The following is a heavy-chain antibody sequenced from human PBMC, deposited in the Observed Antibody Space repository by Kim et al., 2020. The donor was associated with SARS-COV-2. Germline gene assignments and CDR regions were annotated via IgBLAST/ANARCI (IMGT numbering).Heavy chain of an antibody. D-gene: IGHD5-12*01. CDR3: ARHGGYDYHFDF. V-gene: IGHV4-59*08. Sequence: KGLEWIGYIPYTRSYRGTTKYNPSLKSRVTMSVDTSKNQFSLKLSSVSATDTAIYYCARHGGYDYHFDFWGQGTLVTVSS. CDR2: IPYTRSYRGTT. J-gene: IGHJ4*02.